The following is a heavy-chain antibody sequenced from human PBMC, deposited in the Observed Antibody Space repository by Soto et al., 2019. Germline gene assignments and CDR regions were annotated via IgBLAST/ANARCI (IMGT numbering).Heavy chain of an antibody. CDR1: GFTFSSYA. J-gene: IGHJ6*02. D-gene: IGHD3-10*01. V-gene: IGHV3-64D*08. CDR3: VKSVPLWFGARYYYYGMYV. Sequence: GSLRLSCSASGFTFSSYAMHWVRQAPGKGLEYVSAISSNGGSTYYADSVKGRFTISRDNSKNTLYLQMSSLRAEDTAVYYCVKSVPLWFGARYYYYGMYVWGQGNTVTVSS. CDR2: ISSNGGST.